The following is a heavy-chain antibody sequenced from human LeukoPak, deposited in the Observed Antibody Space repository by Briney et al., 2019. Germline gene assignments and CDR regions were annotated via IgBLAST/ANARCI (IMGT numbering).Heavy chain of an antibody. V-gene: IGHV4-39*07. CDR3: ARITGSFYFYYYMDV. J-gene: IGHJ6*03. CDR2: IYYTGST. Sequence: PSETLSLTCTVSGGSIRSTSYYWGCIRQPPGKGLEWIGSIYYTGSTCYNPSLKSRVTISVDTSMNQFSLRLTSVTAADTAVYYCARITGSFYFYYYMDVWGKGTTVTVSS. D-gene: IGHD1-26*01. CDR1: GGSIRSTSYY.